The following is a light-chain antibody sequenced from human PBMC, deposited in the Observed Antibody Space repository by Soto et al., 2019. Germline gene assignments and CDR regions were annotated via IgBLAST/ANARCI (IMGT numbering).Light chain of an antibody. CDR2: DVS. J-gene: IGLJ2*01. CDR1: SSDVGGYNY. CDR3: SSYTSSSTLRV. Sequence: QSALTQPASVSGSPGQSITISCTGTSSDVGGYNYVSWYQPHPGKAPKLMIYDVSNRPSGVSNRFSGSKSGNTASLTISGLQAEDEADYYCSSYTSSSTLRVFGGGTQLTVL. V-gene: IGLV2-14*01.